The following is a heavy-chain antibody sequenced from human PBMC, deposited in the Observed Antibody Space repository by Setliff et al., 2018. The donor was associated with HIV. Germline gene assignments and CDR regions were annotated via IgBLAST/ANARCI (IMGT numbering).Heavy chain of an antibody. CDR1: GFIFDRYG. J-gene: IGHJ4*02. D-gene: IGHD6-13*01. CDR2: IWYDGSHE. CDR3: AKDPFTSSWYGFDY. V-gene: IGHV3-30*02. Sequence: GSLRLSCAASGFIFDRYGMHWVRQAPGKGLEWVALIWYDGSHETYADSVRGRFSISRDNSKNTLYLQMDSLRPEDTGFYYCAKDPFTSSWYGFDYWGQGAPVTVSS.